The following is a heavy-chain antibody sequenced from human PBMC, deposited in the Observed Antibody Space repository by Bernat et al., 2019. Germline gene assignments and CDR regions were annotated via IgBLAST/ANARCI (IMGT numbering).Heavy chain of an antibody. D-gene: IGHD3-22*01. V-gene: IGHV3-23*01. CDR3: AKSDSSGYYSGGRFYGMDV. Sequence: EVQLLESGGGLVQPGGSLRLSCAASGFTFSSYAMIWVRQAPGKGLEWVTSISGSGGSTYYADSGEGRFTISRDKTKNTMYLQMNSLRAEDTDVYYCAKSDSSGYYSGGRFYGMDVWGQGTTVTVSS. CDR2: ISGSGGST. J-gene: IGHJ6*02. CDR1: GFTFSSYA.